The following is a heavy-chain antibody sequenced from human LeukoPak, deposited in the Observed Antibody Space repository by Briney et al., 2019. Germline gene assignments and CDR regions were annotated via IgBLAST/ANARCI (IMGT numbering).Heavy chain of an antibody. CDR3: ARGGPLGDTNRFDH. D-gene: IGHD2-8*01. CDR1: GFTFSSYN. CDR2: ISSSSSYI. V-gene: IGHV3-21*01. J-gene: IGHJ4*02. Sequence: GGSLRLSCAASGFTFSSYNMNWVRQAPGKGLEWVSSISSSSSYIYYADSVKGRFTISRDNAKNSLYLQMNSLRAEDTAVYYCARGGPLGDTNRFDHWGQGTLVSVSS.